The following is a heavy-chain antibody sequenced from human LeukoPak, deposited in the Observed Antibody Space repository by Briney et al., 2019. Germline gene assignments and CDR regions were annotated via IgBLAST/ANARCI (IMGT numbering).Heavy chain of an antibody. Sequence: GRSLRLSCAASGFTFDDYAMHWVRQAPGKGLEWVSGISWNSGSIGYADSVKGRFTISRDNAKNSLYLQMNSLRAEDTALYYWAKGTNYYYYYMGVWGKGTTVTVSS. J-gene: IGHJ6*03. CDR1: GFTFDDYA. CDR3: AKGTNYYYYYMGV. V-gene: IGHV3-9*01. CDR2: ISWNSGSI. D-gene: IGHD1-1*01.